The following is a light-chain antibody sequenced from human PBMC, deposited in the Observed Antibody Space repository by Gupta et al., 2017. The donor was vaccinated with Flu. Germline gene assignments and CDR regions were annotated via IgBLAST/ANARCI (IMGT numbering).Light chain of an antibody. J-gene: IGKJ5*01. Sequence: EIVMTPSPATLSVSPGESATLSCRASQGVSSNLAWYQQKPGQAPKLLIYGASTRATGIPARFSGSGSGTEFTLTISSLQSEDFAVYYCQQYNNWPITFGQGTRLEIK. CDR3: QQYNNWPIT. V-gene: IGKV3-15*01. CDR2: GAS. CDR1: QGVSSN.